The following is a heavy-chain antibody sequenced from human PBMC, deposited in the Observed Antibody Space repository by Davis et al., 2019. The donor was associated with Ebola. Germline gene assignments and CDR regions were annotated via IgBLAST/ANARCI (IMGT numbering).Heavy chain of an antibody. J-gene: IGHJ3*02. D-gene: IGHD3-22*01. CDR3: ARTYYFDDSGYRNAFDI. CDR2: GTSADT. CDR1: GFIFSSYV. V-gene: IGHV3-23*01. Sequence: GESLKISCAASGFIFSSYVMSWVRQAPGKGLEWVSTYGTSADTYYADSVKGRFTISRDNSKNTLFLQMNSLRTEDTAVYYCARTYYFDDSGYRNAFDIWGQGTMVTISS.